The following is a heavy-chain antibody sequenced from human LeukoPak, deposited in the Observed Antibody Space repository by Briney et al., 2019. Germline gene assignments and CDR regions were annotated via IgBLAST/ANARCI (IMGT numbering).Heavy chain of an antibody. CDR2: INPSGGST. CDR3: ARDQGIIMFRGFQYYFAY. D-gene: IGHD3-10*01. Sequence: GASVKVSCKASGYTFTSYYMHWVRQAPGQGLEWMGIINPSGGSTSYAQKFQGRVTMTRDTSTSTVYMELSSLRSEDTAVYYCARDQGIIMFRGFQYYFAYWGKGTLSPSPQ. J-gene: IGHJ4*02. CDR1: GYTFTSYY. V-gene: IGHV1-46*01.